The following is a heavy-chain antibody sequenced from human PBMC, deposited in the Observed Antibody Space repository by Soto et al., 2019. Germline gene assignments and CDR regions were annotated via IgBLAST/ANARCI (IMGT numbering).Heavy chain of an antibody. J-gene: IGHJ6*04. Sequence: SETLSLTCTVSGASIGSGAYYWGWIRQHPGKGLEWIGYIYYSGSTYYNPSLKSRVTISLDMSKNQFSLKLSSVTAADTAVYYCARDRGQFAMDVWGEGTTVTVSS. V-gene: IGHV4-31*03. CDR3: ARDRGQFAMDV. CDR2: IYYSGST. CDR1: GASIGSGAYY.